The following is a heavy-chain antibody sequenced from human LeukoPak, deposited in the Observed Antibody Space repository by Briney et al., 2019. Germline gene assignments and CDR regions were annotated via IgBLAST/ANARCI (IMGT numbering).Heavy chain of an antibody. J-gene: IGHJ4*02. CDR1: GFTFSSYA. V-gene: IGHV3-64*04. Sequence: GGSLRLSCSASGFTFSSYAMHWVRQAPGKGLEYVSAISSNGGSTYYADSVKGRFTISRDNSKNTLYLQMNSLRAEDTAVYYCARYSPHYYDSSGLDYWGQGTLVTVSS. CDR3: ARYSPHYYDSSGLDY. CDR2: ISSNGGST. D-gene: IGHD3-22*01.